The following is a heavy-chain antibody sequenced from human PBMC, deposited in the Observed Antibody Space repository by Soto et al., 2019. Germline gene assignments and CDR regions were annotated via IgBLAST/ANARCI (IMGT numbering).Heavy chain of an antibody. Sequence: GGSLRLSCAASGFTFSSYGMHWVRQAPGKGLEWVAVISYDGSNKYYADSVKGRFTISRDNSKNTLYLQMNSLRAEDTAVYYCAKDLVSCSSTSCYTRYYYYYGMDVWGQGTTVTVSS. CDR1: GFTFSSYG. CDR2: ISYDGSNK. CDR3: AKDLVSCSSTSCYTRYYYYYGMDV. V-gene: IGHV3-30*18. D-gene: IGHD2-2*02. J-gene: IGHJ6*02.